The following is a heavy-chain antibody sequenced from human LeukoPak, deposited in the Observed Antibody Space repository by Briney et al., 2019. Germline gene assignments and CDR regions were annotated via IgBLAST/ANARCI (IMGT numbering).Heavy chain of an antibody. J-gene: IGHJ6*02. CDR3: AKDIRVDNWNLEGYYGMDV. CDR2: ISGSGGST. D-gene: IGHD1-20*01. Sequence: PGGSLRLSCAASGFTFSSYAMSWVRQAPGKGLEWVSAISGSGGSTYYADSVKGRFTISRDNSKNTLYLQMNSLRAEDTAVYYCAKDIRVDNWNLEGYYGMDVWGQGTTVTVSS. V-gene: IGHV3-23*01. CDR1: GFTFSSYA.